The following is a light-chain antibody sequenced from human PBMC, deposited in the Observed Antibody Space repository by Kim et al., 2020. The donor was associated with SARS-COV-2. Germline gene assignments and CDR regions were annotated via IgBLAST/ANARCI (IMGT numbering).Light chain of an antibody. J-gene: IGKJ1*01. CDR1: QSVSSN. Sequence: EIVMTQSPATLSVSPGERATLSCRASQSVSSNLAWYQQKPGQAPRLLIYGASTRATGIPARFSGSGSGTEFTLTISSLQSEDFAVYYCQQYNNWPPRTFVRGTKVDIK. CDR2: GAS. CDR3: QQYNNWPPRT. V-gene: IGKV3-15*01.